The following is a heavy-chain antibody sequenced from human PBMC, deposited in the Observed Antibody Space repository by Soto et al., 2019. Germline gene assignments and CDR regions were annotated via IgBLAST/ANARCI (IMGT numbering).Heavy chain of an antibody. CDR2: IYYSGST. CDR1: VGSISSYY. Sequence: PSETLSLTCTVSVGSISSYYWSWIRQPPGKGLEWIGYIYYSGSTNYNPSLKSRVTISIDTSKNKFSLKLSSVTAADTAVYYCARERGGPGTTTWYYYGMDVWGQGPRSPSP. J-gene: IGHJ6*02. D-gene: IGHD1-1*01. CDR3: ARERGGPGTTTWYYYGMDV. V-gene: IGHV4-59*01.